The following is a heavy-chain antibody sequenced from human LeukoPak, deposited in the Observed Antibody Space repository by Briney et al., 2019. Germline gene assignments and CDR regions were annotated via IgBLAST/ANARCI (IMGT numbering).Heavy chain of an antibody. CDR1: GFTFSNYW. J-gene: IGHJ3*02. CDR2: IKRDGSKK. D-gene: IGHD3-22*01. Sequence: GGSLRLSCAASGFTFSNYWMTWVRQAPGKGLEWVANIKRDGSKKAYVDSVEGRFTISRDNAKNSLYLQMNSLRAEDTAVYYCAREPAGDGYYSGDAFDIWGQGTMVTVSS. V-gene: IGHV3-7*01. CDR3: AREPAGDGYYSGDAFDI.